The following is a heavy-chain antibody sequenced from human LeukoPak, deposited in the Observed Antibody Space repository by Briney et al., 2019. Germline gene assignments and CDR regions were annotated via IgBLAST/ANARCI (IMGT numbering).Heavy chain of an antibody. J-gene: IGHJ4*02. V-gene: IGHV3-48*02. CDR1: GFTFSAHG. CDR2: ISPSSSTI. CDR3: ARVRRPTVLTMYFDY. Sequence: GGSLRLSCAGSGFTFSAHGMVWVRQAQGKGLEWVSYISPSSSTIYYANSVKGRFTISRDNGKNSLYMQVSSLGDEDTAVYYCARVRRPTVLTMYFDYWGQGTLVTVSS. D-gene: IGHD4/OR15-4a*01.